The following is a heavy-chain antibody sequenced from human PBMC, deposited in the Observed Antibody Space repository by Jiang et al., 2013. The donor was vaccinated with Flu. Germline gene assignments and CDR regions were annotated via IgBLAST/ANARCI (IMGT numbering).Heavy chain of an antibody. Sequence: RLSCEASGVTFTSYAFSWVRQAPGRGLEWVSAISGSGDNTYYVDSVKGRFTISRDNPKNTLYLQMSSLRAEDTAVYYCAKDSGLGFCTGGRCHADAFDVWGQGTVVNVSS. D-gene: IGHD2-8*02. J-gene: IGHJ3*01. CDR2: ISGSGDNT. CDR3: AKDSGLGFCTGGRCHADAFDV. V-gene: IGHV3-23*01. CDR1: GVTFTSYA.